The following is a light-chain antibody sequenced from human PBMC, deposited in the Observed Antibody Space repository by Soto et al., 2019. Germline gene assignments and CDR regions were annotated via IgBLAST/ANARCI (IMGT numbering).Light chain of an antibody. CDR2: GAS. Sequence: EIVMTQSPATLSVSPVYRSTLSCRASQSVSSNLAWYQQKPGQAPRLLIYGASTRATGIPARFSGSGSGTEFTLTIRSLQSEDFAVYYCQQYNNWPPWTFGQGTKVAIK. CDR3: QQYNNWPPWT. CDR1: QSVSSN. J-gene: IGKJ1*01. V-gene: IGKV3-15*01.